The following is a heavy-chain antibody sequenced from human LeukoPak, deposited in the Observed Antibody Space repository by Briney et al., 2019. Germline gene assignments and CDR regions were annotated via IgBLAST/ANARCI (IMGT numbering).Heavy chain of an antibody. CDR2: SSGSGGST. CDR1: GFTFSSYA. J-gene: IGHJ5*02. CDR3: AKEKWESGWFDP. D-gene: IGHD1-26*01. V-gene: IGHV3-23*01. Sequence: GGSLRLSCAASGFTFSSYAMSWVRPAPGKGLEWVSGSSGSGGSTYYADSVKGRFTISRDNSKNTLYLQMNSLRAEDTAVYYCAKEKWESGWFDPWGQGTLVSVSS.